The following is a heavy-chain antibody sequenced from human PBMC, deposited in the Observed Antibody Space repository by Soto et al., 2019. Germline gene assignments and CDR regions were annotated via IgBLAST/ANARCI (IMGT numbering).Heavy chain of an antibody. CDR1: GFTFSDAR. CDR2: IKSKTDGGTT. V-gene: IGHV3-15*07. J-gene: IGHJ4*02. Sequence: GGSLRLSCAASGFTFSDARMNWVRQAPGKGLEWVGRIKSKTDGGTTDYAAPVKGRFTISRDDSKNTLYLQMNSLKTEDTAVYFCTTFRYSYGNSANYLWDFWGQGTLVTVSS. D-gene: IGHD3-22*01. CDR3: TTFRYSYGNSANYLWDF.